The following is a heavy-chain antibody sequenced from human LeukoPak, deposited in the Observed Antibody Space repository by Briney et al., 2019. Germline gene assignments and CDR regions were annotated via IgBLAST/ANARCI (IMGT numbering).Heavy chain of an antibody. D-gene: IGHD3-22*01. CDR3: ARHVVAVGFDY. CDR1: GFTFSSYT. V-gene: IGHV3-21*01. Sequence: GGSLRLSCAASGFTFSSYTMNWVRQAPGKGLEWVSSITSSSSYIYYADSVKGRFTISRDNAKNALRLQMNSLRAEDTAVYYCARHVVAVGFDYWGQGTLVTVSS. CDR2: ITSSSSYI. J-gene: IGHJ4*02.